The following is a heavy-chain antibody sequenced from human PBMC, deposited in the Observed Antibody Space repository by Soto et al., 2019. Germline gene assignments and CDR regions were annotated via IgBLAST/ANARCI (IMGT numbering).Heavy chain of an antibody. CDR3: AKDPNDSSGSINWFDH. D-gene: IGHD3-22*01. CDR2: MSYDGSHK. V-gene: IGHV3-30*18. Sequence: QVQLVESGGGVVQPGRSLRLSCAASGFTFSRYGMHWVRQAPGKGLEWLAVMSYDGSHKQYADSVKGRFTISRDNSKNTLYLQMDSLTTEDTAVYYCAKDPNDSSGSINWFDHWGQGTLVTVSS. J-gene: IGHJ5*02. CDR1: GFTFSRYG.